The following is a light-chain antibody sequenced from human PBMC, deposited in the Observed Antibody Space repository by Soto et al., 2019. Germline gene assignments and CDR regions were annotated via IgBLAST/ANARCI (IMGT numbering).Light chain of an antibody. V-gene: IGKV3-15*01. CDR3: QQYNNHWT. J-gene: IGKJ1*01. CDR2: GTS. CDR1: QSVSSN. Sequence: EIVMTQSPVTLSVSPGERATLSCRASQSVSSNLAWYQQKPGQAPRLLIYGTSTRATDIPARFSGSGSGTEFNLTISSLQSEDFAVYYCQQYNNHWTFGQGTKVEIQ.